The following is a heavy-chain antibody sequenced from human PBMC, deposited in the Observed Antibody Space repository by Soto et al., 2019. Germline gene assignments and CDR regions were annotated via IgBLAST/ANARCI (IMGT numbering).Heavy chain of an antibody. J-gene: IGHJ4*02. V-gene: IGHV1-58*01. CDR3: AAGEYYYDSSGGFDY. Sequence: SVKVSCKASGFTCTSSAVQLLLQGRVQRLEWIGWIVVGSGNTNYAQKFQERVTITRDMSTSTAYMELSSLRSEDTAVYYCAAGEYYYDSSGGFDYWGQGTLVTVSS. CDR1: GFTCTSSA. CDR2: IVVGSGNT. D-gene: IGHD3-22*01.